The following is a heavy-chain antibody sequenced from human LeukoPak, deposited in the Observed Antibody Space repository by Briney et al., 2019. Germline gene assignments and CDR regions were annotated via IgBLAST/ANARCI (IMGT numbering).Heavy chain of an antibody. CDR2: INHSGST. V-gene: IGHV4-34*01. J-gene: IGHJ6*03. CDR3: ARGPAGRCSSTSCYTPGYYYYMDV. Sequence: SETLSLTCAVYRGSFSGDYWSWIRQPPGKGLEWIGEINHSGSTNYNPSHKSRVTISVDTSKNQFSLKLSSVTAADTAVYYCARGPAGRCSSTSCYTPGYYYYMDVWGKGTTVTVSS. D-gene: IGHD2-2*02. CDR1: RGSFSGDY.